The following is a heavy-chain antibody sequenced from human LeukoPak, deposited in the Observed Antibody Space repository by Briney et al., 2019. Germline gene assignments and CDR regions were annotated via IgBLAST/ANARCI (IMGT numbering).Heavy chain of an antibody. V-gene: IGHV3-33*01. CDR1: GFTFSSYG. CDR3: AREERQGDYFDY. CDR2: IWYDGSNK. Sequence: PGRSLRLSCAASGFTFSSYGMHWVRQAPGKGLEWVAVIWYDGSNKYYADSVKGRFTISRDNSKNTLYPQMNSLRAEDTAVYYCAREERQGDYFDYWGQGTLVTVSS. J-gene: IGHJ4*02. D-gene: IGHD5-24*01.